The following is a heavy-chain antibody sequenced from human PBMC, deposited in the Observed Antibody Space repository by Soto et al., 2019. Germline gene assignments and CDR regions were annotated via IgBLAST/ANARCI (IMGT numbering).Heavy chain of an antibody. CDR1: ADSISNYY. V-gene: IGHV4-59*08. Sequence: QVQLQESGPGLVKPSETLSLTCTVSADSISNYYWSWIRQPPGKGLEWIGYIYYSGSTHYNPSLKRRVTISVNTAKNQFSLKLSSVTAADTAVYYCARHLWVGSSWYLGALDIWGQGTMVTFSS. CDR3: ARHLWVGSSWYLGALDI. D-gene: IGHD6-13*01. J-gene: IGHJ3*02. CDR2: IYYSGST.